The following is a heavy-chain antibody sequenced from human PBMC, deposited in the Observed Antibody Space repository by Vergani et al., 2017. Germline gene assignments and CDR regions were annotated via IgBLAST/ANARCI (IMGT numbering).Heavy chain of an antibody. Sequence: VQLVESGGGVVQPGRSLRLSCAASGFTFSSYAMSWVRQAPGKGLEWVSAISGSGGSTYYADSVKGRFTISRDNSKNTLYLQMNSLRAEDTAVYYCARAEGNWNPEEIDYWGQGTLVTVSS. D-gene: IGHD1-20*01. CDR1: GFTFSSYA. CDR2: ISGSGGST. CDR3: ARAEGNWNPEEIDY. V-gene: IGHV3-23*04. J-gene: IGHJ4*02.